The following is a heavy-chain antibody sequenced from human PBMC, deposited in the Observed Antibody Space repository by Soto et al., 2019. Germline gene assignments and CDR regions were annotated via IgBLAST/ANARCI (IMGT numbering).Heavy chain of an antibody. V-gene: IGHV4-4*02. D-gene: IGHD4-17*01. Sequence: SETLSLTCAGSGGSVSSSNWWSWVRQPPGKGLEWIGEIYHSGSTNYNPSLKSRVTISVDKSKNQFSLKLSSVTAADTAVYYCARVWTTVTNWFDPWGQGTLVTVSS. J-gene: IGHJ5*02. CDR2: IYHSGST. CDR1: GGSVSSSNW. CDR3: ARVWTTVTNWFDP.